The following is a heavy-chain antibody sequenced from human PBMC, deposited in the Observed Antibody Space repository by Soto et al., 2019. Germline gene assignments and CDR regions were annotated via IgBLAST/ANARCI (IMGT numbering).Heavy chain of an antibody. J-gene: IGHJ5*02. V-gene: IGHV4-30-4*01. CDR2: IYYSGST. Sequence: PSETLSLTCTVSGGSLSSGDYYWSWIRQPPGKGLEWIGYIYYSGSTYYNPSLKSRVTISVDTSKNQFSLKLSSVTAADTAVYYCARAETRPFGVVIISVWDAGYWFDPWGQGTLVTVSS. CDR1: GGSLSSGDYY. CDR3: ARAETRPFGVVIISVWDAGYWFDP. D-gene: IGHD3-3*01.